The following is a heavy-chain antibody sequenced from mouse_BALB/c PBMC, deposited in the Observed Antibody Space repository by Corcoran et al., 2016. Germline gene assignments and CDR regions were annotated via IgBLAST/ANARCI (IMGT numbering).Heavy chain of an antibody. CDR3: ARNDGYYVRYAMDY. V-gene: IGHV1S34*01. Sequence: LVKTGASVKISCKASGYSFTGYYMHWVKQSHGKSLEWIGYISCYNGATSYNQKFKGKATFTVDTSSSTAYMQFNSLTSEDSAVYYCARNDGYYVRYAMDYWGQGTSVTVSS. CDR1: GYSFTGYY. J-gene: IGHJ4*01. D-gene: IGHD2-3*01. CDR2: ISCYNGAT.